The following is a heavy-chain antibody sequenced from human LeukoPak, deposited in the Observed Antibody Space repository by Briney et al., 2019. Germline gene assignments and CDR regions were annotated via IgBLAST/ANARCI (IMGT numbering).Heavy chain of an antibody. CDR3: ARGGRTVTTNFDY. V-gene: IGHV4-59*01. CDR1: GGSISSYY. D-gene: IGHD4-17*01. J-gene: IGHJ4*02. CDR2: IFYTRST. Sequence: SETLSLTCTVSGGSISSYYWSWIRQPPGKGLEWIGYIFYTRSTNYNPSLKSRVTMSVDTSKNQFFLKLSSVTAADTAVYYCARGGRTVTTNFDYWGQGTLVTVSS.